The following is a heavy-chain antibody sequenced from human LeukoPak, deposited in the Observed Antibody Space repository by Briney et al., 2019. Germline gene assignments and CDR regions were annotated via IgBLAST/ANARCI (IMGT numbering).Heavy chain of an antibody. CDR1: GFTFSSHW. CDR3: ARDPTTYYYMDV. D-gene: IGHD4-11*01. V-gene: IGHV3-74*01. J-gene: IGHJ6*03. CDR2: INSDGSSR. Sequence: GGSLRLSCAASGFTFSSHWMHWVRQAPGKGLERVSRINSDGSSRSFADSVRGRVTISRDNAKNTLYLQMNSLRAEDTAVYYCARDPTTYYYMDVWGKGTTVTVSS.